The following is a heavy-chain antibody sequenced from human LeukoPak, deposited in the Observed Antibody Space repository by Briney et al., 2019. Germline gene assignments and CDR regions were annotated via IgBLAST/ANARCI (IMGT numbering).Heavy chain of an antibody. CDR2: ISYDGSNK. CDR1: GFTFSSYG. Sequence: GGSLRLSCAASGFTFSSYGMHWVRQAPGKGLEWVAVISYDGSNKYYADSVKGRFTISRDNSKNTLYLQMNSLRAEDTAVYYCAKGNGDHGGFDYWGQGTLVTVSS. J-gene: IGHJ4*02. D-gene: IGHD4-17*01. CDR3: AKGNGDHGGFDY. V-gene: IGHV3-30*18.